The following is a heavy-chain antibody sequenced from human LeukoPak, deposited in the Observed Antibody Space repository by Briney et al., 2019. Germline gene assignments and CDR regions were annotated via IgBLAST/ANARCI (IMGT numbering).Heavy chain of an antibody. D-gene: IGHD3-22*01. CDR2: ISYDGSNK. J-gene: IGHJ4*02. CDR1: GFTFSSYA. V-gene: IGHV3-30-3*01. Sequence: GGSLRLSCAASGFTFSSYAMHWVRQAPGKGLEWVAVISYDGSNKYYADSVKGRFTISRDNSKNTLYLQMNSLRAEDTAVYYCARGGYYDSSGYPQLGFFAYWGQGTLVTVSS. CDR3: ARGGYYDSSGYPQLGFFAY.